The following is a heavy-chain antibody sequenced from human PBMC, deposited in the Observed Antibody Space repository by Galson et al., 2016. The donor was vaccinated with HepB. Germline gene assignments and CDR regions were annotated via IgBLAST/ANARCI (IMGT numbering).Heavy chain of an antibody. Sequence: SCAASGFTFDNYTMNWLRQALGKGLEWVSSVSHSSTYVYYADSVQGRFTISRDNAKNSLYLEMNSLRAEDTAVFYCARSVGWYFDVWGRGTLVTVSS. CDR1: GFTFDNYT. V-gene: IGHV3-21*01. CDR3: ARSVGWYFDV. CDR2: VSHSSTYV. J-gene: IGHJ2*01.